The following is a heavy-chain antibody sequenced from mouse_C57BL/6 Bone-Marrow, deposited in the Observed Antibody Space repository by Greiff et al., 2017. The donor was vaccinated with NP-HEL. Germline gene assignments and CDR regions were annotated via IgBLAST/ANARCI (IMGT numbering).Heavy chain of an antibody. CDR1: GYTFTSYG. CDR2: IYPRSGNT. V-gene: IGHV1-81*01. CDR3: ARLGDYDSDY. J-gene: IGHJ2*01. Sequence: LVESGAELARPGASVKLSCKASGYTFTSYGISWVKQRTGQGLEWIGEIYPRSGNTYYNEKFKGKATLTADKSSSTAYIELRSLTSEDSAVYFCARLGDYDSDYWGQGTTLTVSS. D-gene: IGHD2-4*01.